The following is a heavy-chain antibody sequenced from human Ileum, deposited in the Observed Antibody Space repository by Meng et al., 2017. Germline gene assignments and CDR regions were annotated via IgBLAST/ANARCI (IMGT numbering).Heavy chain of an antibody. D-gene: IGHD3/OR15-3a*01. CDR3: AAPGVAPPGLTGDY. V-gene: IGHV1-46*01. CDR1: GYTFTNYY. J-gene: IGHJ4*02. CDR2: INPSGVST. Sequence: QLQLVQSGAEVKKPWASVKVSCKASGYTFTNYYMHWVRQAPGQGLEWMGIINPSGVSTTFAQKFQGRVTLTRDTSTSTVYMELSNLRSEDTAVYYCAAPGVAPPGLTGDYWGQGTLVTVS.